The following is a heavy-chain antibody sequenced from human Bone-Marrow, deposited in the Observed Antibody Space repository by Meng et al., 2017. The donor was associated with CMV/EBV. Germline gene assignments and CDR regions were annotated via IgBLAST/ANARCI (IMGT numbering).Heavy chain of an antibody. CDR1: GESFSGYY. D-gene: IGHD3-10*01. J-gene: IGHJ4*02. CDR3: ARGPYYGSGSYVL. CDR2: INHSGST. V-gene: IGHV4-34*01. Sequence: SETLSLTCAVYGESFSGYYWSWIRQPPGKGLEWIGEINHSGSTNYNPSLKSRVTISVDTSKNQFSLKLSSVTAADTAVYYCARGPYYGSGSYVLWGQGTLVTVSS.